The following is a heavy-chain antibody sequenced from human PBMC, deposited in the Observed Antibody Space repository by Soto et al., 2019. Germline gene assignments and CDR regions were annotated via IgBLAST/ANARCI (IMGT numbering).Heavy chain of an antibody. V-gene: IGHV1-69*13. J-gene: IGHJ6*02. CDR1: GGTFSSYA. D-gene: IGHD1-26*01. Sequence: SVKVSCKASGGTFSSYAISWVRQAPGQGLEWMGGIIPIFGTANYAQKFQGRVTITADESTSTAYMELSSLRSEDTAVYYCARVPGYSGNSSYYGMDVWGQGTTVTVSS. CDR3: ARVPGYSGNSSYYGMDV. CDR2: IIPIFGTA.